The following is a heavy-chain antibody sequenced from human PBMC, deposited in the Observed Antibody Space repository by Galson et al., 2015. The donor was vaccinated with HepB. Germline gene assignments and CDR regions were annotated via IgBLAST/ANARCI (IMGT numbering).Heavy chain of an antibody. CDR3: ARGPVGPRFDP. CDR1: GASIDSGGHY. J-gene: IGHJ5*02. Sequence: TLSLTCTVSGASIDSGGHYWGWVRQPPGGGLGCIAHIYYSGSPYHNPSLESRATISINTSTNQFSLKLTSVTAADTAVYYCARGPVGPRFDPWGQGSRVTVSS. CDR2: IYYSGSP. V-gene: IGHV4-31*03.